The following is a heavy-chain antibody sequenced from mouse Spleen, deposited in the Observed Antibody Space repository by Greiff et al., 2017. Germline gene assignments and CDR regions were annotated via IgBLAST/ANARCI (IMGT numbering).Heavy chain of an antibody. CDR3: ARRGYDGSSDY. D-gene: IGHD2-14*01. CDR1: GFTFSSYA. CDR2: ISSGGSYT. V-gene: IGHV5-9-3*01. Sequence: EVQGVESGGGLVKPGGSLKLSCAASGFTFSSYAMSWVRQTPEKRLEWVATISSGGSYTYYPDSVKGRFTISRDNAKNTLYLQMSSLRSEDTAMYYCARRGYDGSSDYWGQGTTLTVSS. J-gene: IGHJ2*01.